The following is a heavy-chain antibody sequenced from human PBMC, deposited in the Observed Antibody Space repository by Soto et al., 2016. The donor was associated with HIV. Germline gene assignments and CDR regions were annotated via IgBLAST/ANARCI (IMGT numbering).Heavy chain of an antibody. CDR2: INTDGSIR. V-gene: IGHV3-74*01. CDR3: ARVPRPSSGSYGLLFGYDYQYMDV. J-gene: IGHJ6*03. Sequence: EVQLVESGGDLVQPGGSLRLSCIASGFTFRNYWMHWVRQGPGRGLVWVSRINTDGSIRNYVGSVKGRFTISRDNAANTAYLEMNGLRAEDTAVYYCARVPRPSSGSYGLLFGYDYQYMDVWGKGTTVTVSS. D-gene: IGHD1-26*01. CDR1: GFTFRNYW.